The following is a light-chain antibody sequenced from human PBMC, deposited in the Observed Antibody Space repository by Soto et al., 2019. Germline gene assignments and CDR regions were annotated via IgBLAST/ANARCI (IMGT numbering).Light chain of an antibody. J-gene: IGKJ4*01. CDR1: QSVSSY. CDR3: QQRSDWPYT. Sequence: EIELTQSPATLSLSPGERATLSCRASQSVSSYLAWYQQKPGQAPRLLIYDASNRATGIPSRFSGSGSGTDFTLTISSLEPDDFAVYYCQQRSDWPYTFGGGTKVQIK. CDR2: DAS. V-gene: IGKV3-11*01.